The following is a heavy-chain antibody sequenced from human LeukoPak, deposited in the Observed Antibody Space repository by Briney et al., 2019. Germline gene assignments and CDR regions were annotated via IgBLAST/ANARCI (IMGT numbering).Heavy chain of an antibody. CDR1: GGSISSYY. CDR3: ASIAARSGYYYYYGMDV. Sequence: PSETLSLTCTVSGGSISSYYWSWVRQPPGKGLEWIGYIYYSGSTNYNPSLKSRVTISVDTSKNQFSLKLSSVTAADTAVYYCASIAARSGYYYYYGMDVWGQGTTVTVSS. D-gene: IGHD6-6*01. V-gene: IGHV4-59*01. J-gene: IGHJ6*02. CDR2: IYYSGST.